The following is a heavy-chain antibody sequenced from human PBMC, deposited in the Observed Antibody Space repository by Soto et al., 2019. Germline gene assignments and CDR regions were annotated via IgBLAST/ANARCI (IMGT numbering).Heavy chain of an antibody. D-gene: IGHD3-10*01. J-gene: IGHJ3*02. Sequence: PGGSLRLSCAASGFTFSNAWMSWFRQAPGKGLEWVGRIKSKTDGGTTDYAAPVKGRFTISRDDSKNTLYLQMNSLKTEDTAVYYCTPQLLWFGDAFDIWGQGTMVTVSS. CDR1: GFTFSNAW. CDR3: TPQLLWFGDAFDI. CDR2: IKSKTDGGTT. V-gene: IGHV3-15*01.